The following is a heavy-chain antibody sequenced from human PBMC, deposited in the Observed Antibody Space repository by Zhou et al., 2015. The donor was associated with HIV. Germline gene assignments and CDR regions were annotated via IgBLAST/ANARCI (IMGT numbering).Heavy chain of an antibody. D-gene: IGHD3-22*01. CDR2: IIPILGIA. CDR1: GGTFSSYT. Sequence: QVQLVQSGAEVKKPGSSVKVSCKASGGTFSSYTISWVRQAPGQGLEWMGRIIPILGIANYAQKFQGRVTITADKSTSTAYMELSSLRSEDTAVYYCAREIKPPKRVVVTPVGAFDIWGQGTMVTVSS. CDR3: AREIKPPKRVVVTPVGAFDI. J-gene: IGHJ3*02. V-gene: IGHV1-69*08.